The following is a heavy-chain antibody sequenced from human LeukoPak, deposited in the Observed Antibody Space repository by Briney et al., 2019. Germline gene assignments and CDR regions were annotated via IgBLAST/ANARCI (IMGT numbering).Heavy chain of an antibody. CDR1: GFTFSDTY. J-gene: IGHJ4*02. D-gene: IGHD4/OR15-4a*01. CDR2: FWIDGTT. Sequence: PGGSLRLSCAASGFTFSDTYMSWVRQAPGKGLECVSVFWIDGTTHHADSVKGRFTISRDSSKNTLYLQMNSLRPEDTAVYYCATKYGENWGQGTLVTVSS. V-gene: IGHV3-66*02. CDR3: ATKYGEN.